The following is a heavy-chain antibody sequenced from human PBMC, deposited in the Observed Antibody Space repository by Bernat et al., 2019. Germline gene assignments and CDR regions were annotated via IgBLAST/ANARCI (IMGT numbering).Heavy chain of an antibody. Sequence: QVQLVESGGGVVQPGRSLRLSCAASGFTFSNYGMHWVRQAPGKGLEWVAVISYDGTNKYYADSVKGRFTISRDNSKNTLYLQMNSLRAEDTAVYYCAKKLSSKYCSGGSCHIYAIDAWAKGPRSPSP. D-gene: IGHD2-15*01. CDR3: AKKLSSKYCSGGSCHIYAIDA. CDR2: ISYDGTNK. V-gene: IGHV3-30*18. J-gene: IGHJ6*02. CDR1: GFTFSNYG.